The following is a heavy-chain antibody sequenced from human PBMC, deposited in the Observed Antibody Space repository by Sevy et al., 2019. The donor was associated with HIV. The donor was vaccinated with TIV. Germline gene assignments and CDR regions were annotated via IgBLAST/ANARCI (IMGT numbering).Heavy chain of an antibody. J-gene: IGHJ4*02. D-gene: IGHD3-16*01. CDR2: ISSSGSSI. CDR3: AREYLWGGYFDY. Sequence: GGSLRLSCTASGFTFSSYDMNWVRQAPGKGLEWVSKISSSGSSIYYADSVKGRFTISRDNAKNSLNLQMNSLRAEDTAVYYCAREYLWGGYFDYWGQGTLVTVSS. CDR1: GFTFSSYD. V-gene: IGHV3-48*03.